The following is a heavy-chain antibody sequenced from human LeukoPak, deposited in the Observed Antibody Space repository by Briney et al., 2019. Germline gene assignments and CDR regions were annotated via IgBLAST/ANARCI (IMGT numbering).Heavy chain of an antibody. CDR2: IRYDGSNK. CDR3: TRDQTPYY. J-gene: IGHJ4*02. V-gene: IGHV3-30*02. CDR1: GFTFSSYG. Sequence: GESLRLSCAASGFTFSSYGMHWVRQAPGKGLEWVAFIRYDGSNKYYADSVKGRFTISRDNSKNTLYLQMNSLKTEDTAVYYCTRDQTPYYWGQGTLVTVSS.